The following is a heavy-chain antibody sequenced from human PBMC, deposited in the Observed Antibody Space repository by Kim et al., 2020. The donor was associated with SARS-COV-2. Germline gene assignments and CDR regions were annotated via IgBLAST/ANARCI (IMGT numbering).Heavy chain of an antibody. Sequence: KYYADSVKGRFTIARDNSKSTRYLRMSSLRAGDTAVYYCAKDLRYGSRSYWGQGTLVTVSS. CDR3: AKDLRYGSRSY. V-gene: IGHV3-30*02. CDR2: K. J-gene: IGHJ4*02. D-gene: IGHD3-10*01.